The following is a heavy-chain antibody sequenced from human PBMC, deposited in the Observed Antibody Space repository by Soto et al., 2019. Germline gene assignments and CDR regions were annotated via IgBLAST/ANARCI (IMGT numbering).Heavy chain of an antibody. J-gene: IGHJ4*02. V-gene: IGHV4-4*02. CDR2: VFHTGTT. CDR1: GDSVSSHYY. D-gene: IGHD6-13*01. Sequence: QVQLQESGPGLVKPSGTLSLTCAVSGDSVSSHYYWCWVRQPPGKGLEWIGEVFHTGTTSYNPSLRSRVTISMDKSNNQFSLDLNYVTAADTAVYYCARSAGWYAVHSWGPGTLVIVSS. CDR3: ARSAGWYAVHS.